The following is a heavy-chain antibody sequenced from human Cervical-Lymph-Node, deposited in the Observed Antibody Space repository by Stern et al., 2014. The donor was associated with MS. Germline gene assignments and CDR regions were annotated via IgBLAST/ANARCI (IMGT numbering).Heavy chain of an antibody. D-gene: IGHD1-26*01. CDR1: GYSISSGYY. CDR2: IYHSGST. J-gene: IGHJ4*02. V-gene: IGHV4-38-2*02. Sequence: QVQLQESGPGLVKPSETLSLTCTVSGYSISSGYYWGWIRQPPGKGLEWIGSIYHSGSTFYDPSLKSRVTISVDTSKNPLSLKPRSVTAADTAVYYCARELGGSSHFEYWGQGTLVTVSS. CDR3: ARELGGSSHFEY.